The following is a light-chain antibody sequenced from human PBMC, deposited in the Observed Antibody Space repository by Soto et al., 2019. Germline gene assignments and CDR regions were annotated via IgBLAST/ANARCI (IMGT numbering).Light chain of an antibody. V-gene: IGKV3-15*01. Sequence: IVLAQSPVTLSFSPGEIATLSCSSSQSVSSNLAWYQQKPGQAPRLLNYGASTRATGIPARFSGSGSGTEFTLTISSLQSEDFAVYYCQQYNNWPPWTFGQGTKVDIK. CDR2: GAS. CDR3: QQYNNWPPWT. CDR1: QSVSSN. J-gene: IGKJ1*01.